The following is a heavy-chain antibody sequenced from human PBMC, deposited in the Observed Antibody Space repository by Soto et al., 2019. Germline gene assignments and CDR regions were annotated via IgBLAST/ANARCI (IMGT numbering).Heavy chain of an antibody. Sequence: QLQLQESGPGLVKPSETLSLTCTVSGGSISSSSYYWGWIRQPPGKGLEWIGSIYYSGSTYYNPSLKSRVTIPVDTSKNQFSLKLSSVTAADTAVYYCARRDDWSLYYFDYWGQGTLVTVSS. CDR2: IYYSGST. D-gene: IGHD3-9*01. CDR1: GGSISSSSYY. V-gene: IGHV4-39*01. CDR3: ARRDDWSLYYFDY. J-gene: IGHJ4*02.